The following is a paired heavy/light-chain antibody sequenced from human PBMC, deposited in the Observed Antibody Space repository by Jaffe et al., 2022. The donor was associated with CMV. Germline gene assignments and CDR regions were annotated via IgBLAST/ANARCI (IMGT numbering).Heavy chain of an antibody. CDR1: GFTFTAYD. CDR3: ARSSIVVLKSRGFDF. Sequence: EVQLVESGGGLVQPGGSLRLSCAASGFTFTAYDFNWVRQAPGGGLEWISSISSSGSTIYYADSVKGRFTISRDNAKNSLYLQMNSLRDEDTAVYYCARSSIVVLKSRGFDFWGQGTLVTVSS. CDR2: ISSSGSTI. V-gene: IGHV3-48*03. D-gene: IGHD3-22*01. J-gene: IGHJ4*02.
Light chain of an antibody. CDR2: AAS. CDR3: QKYDSAPRT. CDR1: QGINNY. Sequence: DIQMTQSPSSLSASVGDRVTITCRASQGINNYLAWYQQKPGKVPNLLIYAASTLHSGVPSRFSGSGSGTDFTLTISSLRPEDVGTYYCQKYDSAPRTFGQGTKVEIK. V-gene: IGKV1-27*01. J-gene: IGKJ1*01.